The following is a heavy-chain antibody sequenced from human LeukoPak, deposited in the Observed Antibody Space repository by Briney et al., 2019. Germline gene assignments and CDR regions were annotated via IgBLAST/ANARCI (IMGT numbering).Heavy chain of an antibody. J-gene: IGHJ4*02. D-gene: IGHD3-9*01. Sequence: GGSLRLSCAASGFTFSSAWMNWVRQAPGKGLEWVGRIKSETDGGTTDYAAPVKGRFTISTDDSENTLYLQMNSLKTEDTAVYYCTTGQSSVYNILTGYRLLDYWGQGTLVTVSS. CDR3: TTGQSSVYNILTGYRLLDY. CDR2: IKSETDGGTT. V-gene: IGHV3-15*07. CDR1: GFTFSSAW.